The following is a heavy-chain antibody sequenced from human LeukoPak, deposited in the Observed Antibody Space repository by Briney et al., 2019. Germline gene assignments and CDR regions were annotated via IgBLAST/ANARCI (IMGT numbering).Heavy chain of an antibody. CDR1: GFSLSTSGVG. V-gene: IGHV2-5*01. J-gene: IGHJ4*02. Sequence: SGPTLVKPTQTLTLTCTFSGFSLSTSGVGVGWIRQPPGKALEWLALIYWNDDKRYSPSLKSRLTITKDTSKNQVVLTMTNMDPVDTATYYCAHTRVGEGWGYSSSARYYFDYWGQGTLVTVSS. CDR3: AHTRVGEGWGYSSSARYYFDY. D-gene: IGHD6-13*01. CDR2: IYWNDDK.